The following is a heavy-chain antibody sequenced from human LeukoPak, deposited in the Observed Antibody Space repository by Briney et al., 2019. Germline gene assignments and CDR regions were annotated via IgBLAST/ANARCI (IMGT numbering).Heavy chain of an antibody. CDR1: GFTFTSSA. CDR3: AAATVWFGELTSLFDY. V-gene: IGHV1-58*01. J-gene: IGHJ4*02. Sequence: ASVKVSCKASGFTFTSSAVQWVRQARGQRLEGIGWIVVGSGNTNYAQKFQERVTITRDMSTSTAYMELSSLRSEDTAVYYCAAATVWFGELTSLFDYWGQGTLVTVSS. CDR2: IVVGSGNT. D-gene: IGHD3-10*01.